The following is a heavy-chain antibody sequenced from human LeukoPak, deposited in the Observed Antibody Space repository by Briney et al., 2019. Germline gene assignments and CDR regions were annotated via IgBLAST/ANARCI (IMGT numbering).Heavy chain of an antibody. D-gene: IGHD3-22*01. CDR1: GGSISSGDYY. V-gene: IGHV4-61*08. CDR2: IYYSGST. CDR3: ARVLSGNYYDSSGYHYYFDY. Sequence: SETLSLTCTVSGGSISSGDYYWSWIRQPPGKGLEWIGYIYYSGSTNYNPSLKSRVTISVDTSKNQFSLKLSSVTPADTAVYYCARVLSGNYYDSSGYHYYFDYWGQGTLVTVSS. J-gene: IGHJ4*02.